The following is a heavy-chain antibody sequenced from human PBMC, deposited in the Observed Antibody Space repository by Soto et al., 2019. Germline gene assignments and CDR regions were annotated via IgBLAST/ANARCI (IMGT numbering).Heavy chain of an antibody. CDR2: IYYSGSS. CDR1: GGSVSSPESY. D-gene: IGHD4-17*01. V-gene: IGHV4-30-4*01. Sequence: SETPSLTCTVSGGSVSSPESYWSWIRQSPGKGLEWIGYIYYSGSSDYNPSLKSRFTISLDTSKNQFYLKLNSVTAADTAVYYCARAGGDYRFGWFDTWGQGALVTVSS. CDR3: ARAGGDYRFGWFDT. J-gene: IGHJ5*02.